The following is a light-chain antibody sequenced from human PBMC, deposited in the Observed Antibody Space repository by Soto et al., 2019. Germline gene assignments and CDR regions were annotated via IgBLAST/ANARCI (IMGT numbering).Light chain of an antibody. CDR2: DTS. J-gene: IGLJ1*01. Sequence: QAVVTQEPSLTVSPGGTVTLTCGSSTGAVTSGHYPYWFQQKPGQAPRTLIYDTSNKHSWTPARFSGSLLGGKAALTLSGAQPEDEAEYYRLLSYSGASYVFGTGTKVTVL. CDR1: TGAVTSGHY. V-gene: IGLV7-46*01. CDR3: LLSYSGASYV.